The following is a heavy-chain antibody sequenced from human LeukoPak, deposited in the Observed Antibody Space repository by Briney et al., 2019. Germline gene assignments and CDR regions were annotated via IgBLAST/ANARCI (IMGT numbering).Heavy chain of an antibody. J-gene: IGHJ4*02. CDR3: ASRTYYDILTGLNFDY. CDR2: IYYSGST. CDR1: GGSTSSSSYY. D-gene: IGHD3-9*01. V-gene: IGHV4-39*01. Sequence: PSETLSLTCTVSGGSTSSSSYYWGWIRQPPGKGLEWIGSIYYSGSTYYNPSLKSRVTISVDTSKNQFSLKLSSVTAADTAVYYCASRTYYDILTGLNFDYWGQGTLVTVSS.